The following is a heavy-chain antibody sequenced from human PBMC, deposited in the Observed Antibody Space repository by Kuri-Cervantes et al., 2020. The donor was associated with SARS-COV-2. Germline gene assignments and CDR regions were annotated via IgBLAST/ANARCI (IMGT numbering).Heavy chain of an antibody. CDR1: GFTFSSYW. CDR2: IKQDGSEK. Sequence: ETLSLTCAASGFTFSSYWMSWVRQAPGKGLEWVANIKQDGSEKYYVDSVKGRFTISRDNAKNSLYLQMNSLRAEDTAVYYCAKVRGIQLWVDAFDIWGQGTMVTVSS. V-gene: IGHV3-7*03. J-gene: IGHJ3*02. D-gene: IGHD5-18*01. CDR3: AKVRGIQLWVDAFDI.